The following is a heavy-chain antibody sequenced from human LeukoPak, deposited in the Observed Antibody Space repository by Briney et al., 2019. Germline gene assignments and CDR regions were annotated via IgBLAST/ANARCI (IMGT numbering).Heavy chain of an antibody. Sequence: SQTLSLTCTVSGGSISSGDYYWRWLRQPPGKGLEWIGYIYYSGSTYYNPSLKSRVTISVDTSKNQFSLKLSSVTAADTAVYYCARIPGWLQLRGYFDYWGQGTLVTVSS. J-gene: IGHJ4*02. V-gene: IGHV4-30-4*08. CDR1: GGSISSGDYY. D-gene: IGHD5-24*01. CDR3: ARIPGWLQLRGYFDY. CDR2: IYYSGST.